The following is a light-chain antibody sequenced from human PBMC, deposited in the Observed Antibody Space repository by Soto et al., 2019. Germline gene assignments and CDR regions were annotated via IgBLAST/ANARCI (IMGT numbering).Light chain of an antibody. CDR2: DAS. Sequence: EIVFTQSPATLSLSPGERATLSCRASQSVSSHLAWYQQKPAQAPRLLIYDASNRATGIPARFSGSGFGTEFTLTISSLQPEDFAVYDCEQYNNWFSITFGQGTRLEIK. V-gene: IGKV3-11*01. CDR1: QSVSSH. CDR3: EQYNNWFSIT. J-gene: IGKJ5*01.